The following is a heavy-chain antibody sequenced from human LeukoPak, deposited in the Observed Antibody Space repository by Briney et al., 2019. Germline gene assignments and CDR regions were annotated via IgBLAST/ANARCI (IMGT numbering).Heavy chain of an antibody. D-gene: IGHD6-19*01. V-gene: IGHV1-69-2*01. CDR2: VDPEDGET. J-gene: IGHJ4*02. CDR1: GYTFTDYY. CDR3: ATLAVAGGQYYFDY. Sequence: ATVKISCKVSGYTFTDYYMHWVQQAPGKGLEWMGLVDPEDGETIYAEKFQGRVTITADTSTDTAYTELSSLRSEDTAVYYCATLAVAGGQYYFDYWGQGTLVTVSS.